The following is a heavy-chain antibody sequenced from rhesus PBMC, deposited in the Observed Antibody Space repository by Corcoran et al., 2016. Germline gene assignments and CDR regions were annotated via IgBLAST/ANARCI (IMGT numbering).Heavy chain of an antibody. D-gene: IGHD3-3*01. V-gene: IGHV3S16*01. J-gene: IGHJ4*01. CDR1: GFTFSSYG. Sequence: EVQLVESGGGLVQPGGSLRLSCAASGFTFSSYGMSWVRQAPGKGLEWVSSISSASSYIYYADSVKGRFTISRENAKNSLSLQMNSLRAEDTAVYYCTSDRYYNIWTPKWGQGVLVTVSS. CDR2: ISSASSYI. CDR3: TSDRYYNIWTPK.